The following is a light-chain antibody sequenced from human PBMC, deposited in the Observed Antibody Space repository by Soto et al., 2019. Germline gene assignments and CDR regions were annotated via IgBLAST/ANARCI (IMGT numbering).Light chain of an antibody. CDR1: QSIYSN. CDR3: QQYNNWPRT. V-gene: IGKV3-15*01. Sequence: EIVLTQAPATLSVSPGERATLSCRASQSIYSNLAWYQQKPGQAPRLLIYGASTRATGIPARFSGSGSETEFTLTISSLQSEDFAVYYCQQYNNWPRTFGQGT. CDR2: GAS. J-gene: IGKJ1*01.